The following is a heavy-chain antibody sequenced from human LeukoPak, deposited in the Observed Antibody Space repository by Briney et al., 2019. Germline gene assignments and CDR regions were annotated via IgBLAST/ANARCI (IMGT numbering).Heavy chain of an antibody. CDR3: ARGYFPIVGVDY. Sequence: SETLSLTCAVYGGSFSGYYWSWIRQPPGKGLEWIGEINHSGSTNYNPSLKSRVTISVDTSKNQFSLKLSSVTAADTAVYYCARGYFPIVGVDYWGQGTLVTASS. CDR2: INHSGST. D-gene: IGHD1-26*01. J-gene: IGHJ4*02. V-gene: IGHV4-34*01. CDR1: GGSFSGYY.